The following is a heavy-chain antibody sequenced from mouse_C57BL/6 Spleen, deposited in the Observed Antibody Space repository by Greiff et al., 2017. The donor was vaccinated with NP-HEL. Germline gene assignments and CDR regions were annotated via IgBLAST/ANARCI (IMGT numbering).Heavy chain of an antibody. Sequence: EVQLVESEGGLVQPGSSMKLSCTASGFTFSDYYMAWVRQVPEKGLEWVANINYDGSSTYYLDSLKSRFIISRDNAKNILYLQMSSLKSEDTATYYCARDKIYDGYYVGWYFDVWGTGTTVTVSS. CDR1: GFTFSDYY. CDR2: INYDGSST. V-gene: IGHV5-16*01. D-gene: IGHD2-3*01. CDR3: ARDKIYDGYYVGWYFDV. J-gene: IGHJ1*03.